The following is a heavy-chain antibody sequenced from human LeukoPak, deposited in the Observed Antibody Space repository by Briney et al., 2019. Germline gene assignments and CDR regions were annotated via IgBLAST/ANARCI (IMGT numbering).Heavy chain of an antibody. Sequence: GGSLRLSCAASGFTFSSYWMHWVRQAPGKGLVWVSRINGDGSSTTYADSVKGRFTISRDNAKNTLYLQMNGLRAEDTAVYYCARSTRCGGDCYNFDYWGQGTLVTVSS. D-gene: IGHD2-21*01. CDR3: ARSTRCGGDCYNFDY. CDR2: INGDGSST. CDR1: GFTFSSYW. V-gene: IGHV3-74*01. J-gene: IGHJ4*02.